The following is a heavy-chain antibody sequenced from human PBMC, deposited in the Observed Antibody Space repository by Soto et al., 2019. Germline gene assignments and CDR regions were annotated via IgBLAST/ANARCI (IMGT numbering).Heavy chain of an antibody. CDR1: GGTFSSYA. J-gene: IGHJ6*02. CDR2: IIPIFGTA. D-gene: IGHD1-26*01. Sequence: QVQLVQSGAEVKKPGSSVKVSCKASGGTFSSYAISWVRQAPGQGLEWMGGIIPIFGTANYAQKFQGRVTXTAEEATSTAYMELSSLRSEDTAVYYCATYPRGRGYYYGMDVWGQGTTVTVSS. CDR3: ATYPRGRGYYYGMDV. V-gene: IGHV1-69*12.